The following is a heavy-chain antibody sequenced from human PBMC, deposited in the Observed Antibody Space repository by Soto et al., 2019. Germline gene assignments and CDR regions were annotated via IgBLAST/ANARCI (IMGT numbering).Heavy chain of an antibody. CDR3: ARRKEVAVAVTYYFDY. Sequence: SETLSLTCAVYGGSFSGYYWSWIRQPPGKGLEWIGEINHSGSTNYNPSLKSRVTISVDTSKNQFSLKLSSVTAADTAVYYCARRKEVAVAVTYYFDYWGQGTLVTVSS. J-gene: IGHJ4*02. D-gene: IGHD6-19*01. CDR2: INHSGST. CDR1: GGSFSGYY. V-gene: IGHV4-34*01.